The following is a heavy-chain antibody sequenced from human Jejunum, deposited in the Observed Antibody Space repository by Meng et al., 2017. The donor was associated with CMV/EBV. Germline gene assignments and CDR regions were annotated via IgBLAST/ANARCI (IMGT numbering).Heavy chain of an antibody. J-gene: IGHJ5*02. Sequence: CKASADTFTNNFFHWVRQAPGQGLQWMGAINPISGTTDYALKFQGRVTMTRDTSTSTVYMGLSSLTSDDTAVYYCARGRYSSSSWFDPWGQGTLVTVS. V-gene: IGHV1-46*01. CDR1: ADTFTNNF. CDR3: ARGRYSSSSWFDP. CDR2: INPISGTT. D-gene: IGHD6-6*01.